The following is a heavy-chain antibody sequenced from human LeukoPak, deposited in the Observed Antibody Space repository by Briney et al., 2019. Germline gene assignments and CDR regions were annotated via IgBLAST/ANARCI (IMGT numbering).Heavy chain of an antibody. V-gene: IGHV1-58*02. D-gene: IGHD3-22*01. CDR1: GLTFTSSA. Sequence: GTSVKVSGKASGLTFTSSAMQWVRQARGQRLEWIGWIGVGSGNTNYAQKFQERVTITRDMSTSTAYMELSSLRSEDTAVYYCARSGYYDSSAYHPGWFDPWGQGTLVTVSS. CDR2: IGVGSGNT. J-gene: IGHJ5*02. CDR3: ARSGYYDSSAYHPGWFDP.